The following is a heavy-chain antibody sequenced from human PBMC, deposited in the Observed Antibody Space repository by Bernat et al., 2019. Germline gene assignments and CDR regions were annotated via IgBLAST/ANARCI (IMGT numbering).Heavy chain of an antibody. CDR3: ARASGRREVDY. CDR1: GFTLSSAW. Sequence: EVQLVESGGGLVQPGGSLRISCAASGFTLSSAWMSWVRQAPGKGLEWVANINRDGSEKYYVDSMKGRVTITRDNAENSLYLQMSNLRAEDTAVYYCARASGRREVDYWGQGTPVTVSS. D-gene: IGHD1-26*01. J-gene: IGHJ4*02. V-gene: IGHV3-7*03. CDR2: INRDGSEK.